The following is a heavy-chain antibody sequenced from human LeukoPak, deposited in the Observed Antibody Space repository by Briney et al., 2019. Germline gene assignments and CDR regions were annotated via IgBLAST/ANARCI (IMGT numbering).Heavy chain of an antibody. CDR3: ARGDSGSYSDYYYYMDV. CDR2: ISNTGNTI. J-gene: IGHJ6*03. D-gene: IGHD1-26*01. Sequence: PGGSLRLSCTASGFTLSDHYMSWIRQAPGKGLEWVSYISNTGNTIHYADSVKGRFTISRDNAKNSLYLQMNSLRAEETAVYYCARGDSGSYSDYYYYMDVWGKGTTVTVSS. CDR1: GFTLSDHY. V-gene: IGHV3-11*04.